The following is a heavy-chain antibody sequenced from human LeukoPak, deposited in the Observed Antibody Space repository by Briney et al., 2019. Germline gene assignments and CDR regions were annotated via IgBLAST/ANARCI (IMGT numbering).Heavy chain of an antibody. J-gene: IGHJ3*02. CDR3: ARVDWEDIVVAPAAKNAFDI. CDR2: IYYSGST. V-gene: IGHV4-30-4*08. Sequence: SQTLSLTCTVSVDSISSGDYYWSWIRHPPGEGLEWIGYIYYSGSTYYNPSLKSRVTISVDTSKNQFSLKLSSVIAADTAVYYCARVDWEDIVVAPAAKNAFDIWGQGTMVTVSS. D-gene: IGHD2-2*01. CDR1: VDSISSGDYY.